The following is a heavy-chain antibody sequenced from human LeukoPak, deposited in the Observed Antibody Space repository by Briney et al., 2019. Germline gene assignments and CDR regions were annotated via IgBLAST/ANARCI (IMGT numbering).Heavy chain of an antibody. CDR3: ARLNFGDDY. CDR2: IYPGGDS. CDR1: GFNVGSKH. J-gene: IGHJ4*02. Sequence: PGGSLRLSCAASGFNVGSKHMNWFRQAPGKGLEWVSGIYPGGDSYYADSLKGRFIISRDISKNTVFLQMNSLRDEDTAVYHCARLNFGDDYWGQGALVTVSS. V-gene: IGHV3-53*01. D-gene: IGHD4-17*01.